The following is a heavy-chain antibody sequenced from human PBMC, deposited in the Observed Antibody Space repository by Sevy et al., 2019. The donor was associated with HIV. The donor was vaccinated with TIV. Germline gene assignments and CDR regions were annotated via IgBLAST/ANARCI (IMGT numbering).Heavy chain of an antibody. CDR1: GFTFNTFS. D-gene: IGHD5-12*01. J-gene: IGHJ6*02. CDR3: VRDQKGQFSAYDGAGYYGMDV. V-gene: IGHV3-21*01. Sequence: GGSLRLSCAASGFTFNTFSMNWVRQRPEKGIEWVSSISSSSNYIFYALSVEGRFTISRDNAKDSLYLQMNSLRAEDTAVYYCVRDQKGQFSAYDGAGYYGMDVWGPGTTVTVSS. CDR2: ISSSSNYI.